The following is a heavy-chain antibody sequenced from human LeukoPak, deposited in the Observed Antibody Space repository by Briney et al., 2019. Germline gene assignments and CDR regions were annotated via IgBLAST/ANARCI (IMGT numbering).Heavy chain of an antibody. V-gene: IGHV3-23*01. CDR2: ISGSGGST. Sequence: GGSLRLSCAASGFTFSSYAMSWVRQAPGKGLEWVSAISGSGGSTYYADSVRGRFTISRDNSKNTLYLQMNSLRAEDTAVYYCAKPFGYGGPQKGAFDIWGQGTMVTVSS. J-gene: IGHJ3*02. D-gene: IGHD4/OR15-4a*01. CDR3: AKPFGYGGPQKGAFDI. CDR1: GFTFSSYA.